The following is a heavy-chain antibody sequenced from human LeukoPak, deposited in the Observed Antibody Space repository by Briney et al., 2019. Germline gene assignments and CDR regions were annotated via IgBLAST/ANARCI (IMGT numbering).Heavy chain of an antibody. CDR2: IYHSGST. Sequence: SETLSLTCAVSGGSISSSNWWSWVRQPPGKGLEWIGEIYHSGSTNYNPSLKSRVTISVDKSKNQFSLKLSSVTAADTAVYYCARLGKGGYYGSGSYYKVGYFDYWGQGTLVTVSS. CDR3: ARLGKGGYYGSGSYYKVGYFDY. CDR1: GGSISSSNW. V-gene: IGHV4-4*02. J-gene: IGHJ4*02. D-gene: IGHD3-10*01.